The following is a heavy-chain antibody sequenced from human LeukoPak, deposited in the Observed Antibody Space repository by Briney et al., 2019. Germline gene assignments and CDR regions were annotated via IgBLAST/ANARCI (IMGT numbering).Heavy chain of an antibody. Sequence: GGSLRLSCAASGFTFSDHYMDWVRQAPRKGLEWVGRTRNKANSYTTEYAASVKGRFTISRDDSKNSLYLQMNSLKTEDTAVYYCARQASGWYLNYYYYMDVWGKGTTVTVSS. J-gene: IGHJ6*03. CDR3: ARQASGWYLNYYYYMDV. CDR2: TRNKANSYTT. V-gene: IGHV3-72*01. D-gene: IGHD6-19*01. CDR1: GFTFSDHY.